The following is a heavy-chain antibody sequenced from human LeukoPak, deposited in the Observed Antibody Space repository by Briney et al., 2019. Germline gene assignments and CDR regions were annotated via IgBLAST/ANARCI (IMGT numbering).Heavy chain of an antibody. Sequence: SVKVSCKASGGTFSSYAISWVRQAPGQGLEWMGGIIPIFGTANYAQKFQGRVTITADESTSTAYMELSSLRSEDTAVYYCARSPYYDILTGYGPRYYYYGMDVWGKGTTVTVSS. CDR1: GGTFSSYA. V-gene: IGHV1-69*13. D-gene: IGHD3-9*01. CDR2: IIPIFGTA. CDR3: ARSPYYDILTGYGPRYYYYGMDV. J-gene: IGHJ6*04.